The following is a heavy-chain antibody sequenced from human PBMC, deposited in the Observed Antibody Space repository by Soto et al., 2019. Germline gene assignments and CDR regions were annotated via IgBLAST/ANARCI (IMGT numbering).Heavy chain of an antibody. D-gene: IGHD3-3*01. V-gene: IGHV4-39*01. J-gene: IGHJ6*04. CDR1: GFSISSSSYY. CDR2: IYYSGST. CDR3: ARHGARYYDFWSGDDGMEV. Sequence: PSYTLSLTFTVSGFSISSSSYYWVLIRQPPGKGLEWIGSIYYSGSTYSNPSLKSRVTISVDTSKNQLSLKLSSVTAAETAVYYCARHGARYYDFWSGDDGMEVWGKGT.